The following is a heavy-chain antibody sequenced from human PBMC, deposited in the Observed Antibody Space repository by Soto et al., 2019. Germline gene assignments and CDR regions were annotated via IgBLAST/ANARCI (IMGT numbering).Heavy chain of an antibody. CDR2: INAGNGDT. J-gene: IGHJ6*02. CDR1: GYTFTGYP. Sequence: GASVKVSCKASGYTFTGYPIHRVRQAPGQGLEWMGWINAGNGDTKYSQKFQGRVTITRDTSASTAYMELSSLRSEDTAVYYCARDWARAEDVWGQGTTVTVSS. CDR3: ARDWARAEDV. D-gene: IGHD7-27*01. V-gene: IGHV1-3*01.